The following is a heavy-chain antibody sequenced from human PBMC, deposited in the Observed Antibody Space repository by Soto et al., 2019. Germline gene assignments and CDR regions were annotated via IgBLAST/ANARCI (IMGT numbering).Heavy chain of an antibody. V-gene: IGHV3-23*01. CDR2: ISGSSGST. CDR3: AKDLSGGTTVTTFFNYYYMDV. Sequence: GGSLRLSCAASGFTFSSYAMSWVRQAPGKGLEWVSAISGSSGSTYYADSVKGRFTISRDNSKNTLYLQMNSLRAEDTAVYYCAKDLSGGTTVTTFFNYYYMDVWGKGTTVTVSS. J-gene: IGHJ6*03. CDR1: GFTFSSYA. D-gene: IGHD4-17*01.